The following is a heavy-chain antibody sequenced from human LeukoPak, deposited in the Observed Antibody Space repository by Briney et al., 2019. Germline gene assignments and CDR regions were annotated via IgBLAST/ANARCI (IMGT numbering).Heavy chain of an antibody. V-gene: IGHV4-59*12. CDR3: ARDRWSFDY. CDR1: GGSISNYY. D-gene: IGHD4-23*01. CDR2: IYYSGST. J-gene: IGHJ4*02. Sequence: SETLSLTCTVSGGSISNYYWSWIRQPPGKGLEWIGYIYYSGSTNYNPSLKSRVTISVDTSKNQFSLKLSSVTAADTAVYYCARDRWSFDYWGQGTLVTVSS.